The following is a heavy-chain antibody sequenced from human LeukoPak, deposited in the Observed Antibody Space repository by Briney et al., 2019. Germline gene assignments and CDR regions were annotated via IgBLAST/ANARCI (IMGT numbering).Heavy chain of an antibody. Sequence: ASVTVSCKASGYTFTGYYIHWVRQAPGQGLEWMGCINPNGGGTHYAQMLQGRVTMTRDTSISTAYMELSRLRSDDTAVYYCARDLGTTVTTFGVFWFDPWGQGTLVTVSS. CDR3: ARDLGTTVTTFGVFWFDP. CDR2: INPNGGGT. V-gene: IGHV1-2*02. J-gene: IGHJ5*02. CDR1: GYTFTGYY. D-gene: IGHD4-17*01.